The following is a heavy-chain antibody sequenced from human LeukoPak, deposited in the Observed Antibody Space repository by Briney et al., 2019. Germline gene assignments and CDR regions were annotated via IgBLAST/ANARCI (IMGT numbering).Heavy chain of an antibody. D-gene: IGHD3-10*02. CDR3: ASGPTYDYVRVLLY. J-gene: IGHJ4*02. V-gene: IGHV3-21*04. Sequence: PGGSLRLSCAASGFTFSSYSMNWVRQAPGKGLEWVSSISSSSSYIYYADSVKGRFTISRDISKNMVNLQMDSLRPEDTAVYFCASGPTYDYVRVLLYWGQGTLVTVSS. CDR2: ISSSSSYI. CDR1: GFTFSSYS.